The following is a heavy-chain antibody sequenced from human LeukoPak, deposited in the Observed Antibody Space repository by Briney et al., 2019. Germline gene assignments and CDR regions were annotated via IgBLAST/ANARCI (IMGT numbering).Heavy chain of an antibody. V-gene: IGHV1-69*13. CDR3: ARGPQTTDYGDPYYDY. CDR1: GGTFSSYA. Sequence: SVKVSCKAPGGTFSSYAISWVRQAPGQGLEWMGGIIPIFGTANYAQKFQGRVTITADESTSTAYMELSSLRSEDTAVYYCARGPQTTDYGDPYYDYWGQGTLVTVSS. D-gene: IGHD4-17*01. J-gene: IGHJ4*02. CDR2: IIPIFGTA.